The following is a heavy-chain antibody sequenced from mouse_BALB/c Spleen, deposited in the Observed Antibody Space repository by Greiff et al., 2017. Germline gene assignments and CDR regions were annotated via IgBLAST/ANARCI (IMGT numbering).Heavy chain of an antibody. Sequence: EVQRVESGGGLVQPGGSLKLSCAASGFTFSSYTMSWVRQTPEKRLEWVAYISNGGGSTYYPDTVKGRFTISRDNAKNTLYLQMSSLKSEDTAMYYCARFYGNYGEYFDYWGQGTTLTVSS. D-gene: IGHD2-1*01. CDR1: GFTFSSYT. CDR3: ARFYGNYGEYFDY. CDR2: ISNGGGST. J-gene: IGHJ2*01. V-gene: IGHV5-12-2*01.